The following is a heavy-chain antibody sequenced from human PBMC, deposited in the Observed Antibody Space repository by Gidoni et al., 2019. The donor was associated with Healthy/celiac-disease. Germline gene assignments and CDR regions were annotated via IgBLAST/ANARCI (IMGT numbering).Heavy chain of an antibody. D-gene: IGHD3-22*01. CDR2: ISSSSSYT. J-gene: IGHJ3*02. Sequence: QVQLVESGGGLVKPGGSLRLSCAASGFTFSDYYMSWIRQAPGKGLEWVSYISSSSSYTNYADSVKGRFTISRDNAKNSLYLQMNSLRAEDTAVYYCARNYYDSSGYYDDAFDIWGQGTMVTVSS. CDR3: ARNYYDSSGYYDDAFDI. V-gene: IGHV3-11*05. CDR1: GFTFSDYY.